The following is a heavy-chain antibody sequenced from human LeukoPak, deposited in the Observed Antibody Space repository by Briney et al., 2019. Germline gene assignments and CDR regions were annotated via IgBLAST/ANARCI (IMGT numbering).Heavy chain of an antibody. CDR1: GFTFSSYG. Sequence: GGSLRLSRAASGFTFSSYGMHWVRQAPGKGLEWVAVISYDGSNKYYADSVKGRFTISRDNSKNTLYLQMNSLRVEDTAVYYCAREDTALVIAYWGQGTLVTVSS. V-gene: IGHV3-30*03. J-gene: IGHJ4*02. CDR2: ISYDGSNK. D-gene: IGHD5-18*01. CDR3: AREDTALVIAY.